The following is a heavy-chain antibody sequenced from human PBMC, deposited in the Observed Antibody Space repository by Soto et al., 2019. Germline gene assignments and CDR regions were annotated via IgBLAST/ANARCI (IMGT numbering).Heavy chain of an antibody. CDR2: ISAYNGNN. D-gene: IGHD2-8*02. CDR3: ARGSLSGTGSLDI. Sequence: ASVKVSCKASGYTFSSYGITWVRQAPGQGLEWMGWISAYNGNNNYAQKLQGRVSMTTDTSTSTAYMELRSLRSDDTAVYYCARGSLSGTGSLDIWGQGTMVTVSS. V-gene: IGHV1-18*01. CDR1: GYTFSSYG. J-gene: IGHJ3*02.